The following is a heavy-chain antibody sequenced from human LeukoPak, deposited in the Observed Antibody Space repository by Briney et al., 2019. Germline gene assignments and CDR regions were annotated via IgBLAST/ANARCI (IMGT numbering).Heavy chain of an antibody. CDR1: GGSISSSSYY. V-gene: IGHV4-39*01. Sequence: SETLSLTCTVSGGSISSSSYYWGWIRQPPGKGLEWIGSIYYSGSTYYNPSLKSRVTISVDTSKNQFSLKLSSVTAADTAVYYCARIPGEWELLQEFDYRGQGTLVTVSS. J-gene: IGHJ4*02. CDR3: ARIPGEWELLQEFDY. D-gene: IGHD1-26*01. CDR2: IYYSGST.